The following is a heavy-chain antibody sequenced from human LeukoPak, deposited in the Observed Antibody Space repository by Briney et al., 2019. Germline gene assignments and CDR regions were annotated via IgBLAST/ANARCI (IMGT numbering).Heavy chain of an antibody. D-gene: IGHD2-2*01. J-gene: IGHJ4*02. CDR1: GYSFTSYW. Sequence: GESLRISCKGSGYSFTSYWITWVRQMPGKGLEWIGIIYPGDSDTRYSPSFQGQVTMSADKSINTAYLQWSSLKASDTAMYYCARRQGCSSTSCPPDSWGQGTLVTVSS. CDR2: IYPGDSDT. CDR3: ARRQGCSSTSCPPDS. V-gene: IGHV5-51*01.